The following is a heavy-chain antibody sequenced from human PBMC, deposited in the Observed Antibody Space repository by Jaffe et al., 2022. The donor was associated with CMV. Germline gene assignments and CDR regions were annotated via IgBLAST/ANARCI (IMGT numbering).Heavy chain of an antibody. Sequence: EVQLVESGGGLVQPGGSLRLSCAASGFTFSSYWMSWVRQAPGKGLEWVANIKQDGSEKYYVDSVKGRFTISRDNAKNSLYLQMNSLRAEDTAVYYCARDNGYSGYEWFDPWGQGTLVTVSS. J-gene: IGHJ5*02. CDR2: IKQDGSEK. CDR1: GFTFSSYW. CDR3: ARDNGYSGYEWFDP. D-gene: IGHD5-12*01. V-gene: IGHV3-7*03.